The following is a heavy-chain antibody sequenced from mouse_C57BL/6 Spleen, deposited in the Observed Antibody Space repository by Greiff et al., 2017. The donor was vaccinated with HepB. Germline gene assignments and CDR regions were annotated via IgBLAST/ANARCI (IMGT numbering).Heavy chain of an antibody. V-gene: IGHV1-19*01. CDR3: ALNNWDVGYYFDY. Sequence: EVQLQQSGPVLVKPGASVKISCKASGYTFTDYYMNWVQQSHGKSLEWIGVINPYNGGTSYNQKFKGKATLTVDKSSSTAYMELNSLTSEDSAVYYCALNNWDVGYYFDYWGQGTTLTVSS. CDR1: GYTFTDYY. D-gene: IGHD4-1*01. CDR2: INPYNGGT. J-gene: IGHJ2*01.